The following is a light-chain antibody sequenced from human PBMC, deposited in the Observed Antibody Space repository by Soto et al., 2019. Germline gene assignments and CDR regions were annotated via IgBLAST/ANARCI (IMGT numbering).Light chain of an antibody. Sequence: EIVLTQSPGTLSLSPGERATLSCRASQSFSSRFLAWYQQKPGQAPRLLIYGASSRATGIPDRFSGSGSGTDFTLTISSLQPEDFATYYCQQLNTFPITFGQGTRLEIK. CDR1: QSFSSRF. V-gene: IGKV3-20*01. CDR2: GAS. CDR3: QQLNTFPIT. J-gene: IGKJ5*01.